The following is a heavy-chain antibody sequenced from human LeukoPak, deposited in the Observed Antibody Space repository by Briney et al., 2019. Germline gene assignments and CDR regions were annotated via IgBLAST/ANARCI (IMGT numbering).Heavy chain of an antibody. CDR3: AKELLSLSGYPATLDS. CDR2: IKQDGSEK. V-gene: IGHV3-7*01. CDR1: GFTFSTYR. Sequence: GGSLRLSCAASGFTFSTYRMSWVRQAPGKGLEWVANIKQDGSEKHYVDSVKGRFTISRDNAKNSLYLQMNSLRDEDTAVYYCAKELLSLSGYPATLDSWGQGTLVTVSS. J-gene: IGHJ4*02. D-gene: IGHD3-9*01.